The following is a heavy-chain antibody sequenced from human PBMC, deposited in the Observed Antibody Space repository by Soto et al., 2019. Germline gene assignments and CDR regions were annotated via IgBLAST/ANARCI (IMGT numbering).Heavy chain of an antibody. Sequence: GGSLRLSCAASGFTFSGYAMTWVRQAPGKGLEWVSAIDPGGAGTYYADSVKGRFTISRDNSKNTLYLQMNSLRAEDTAVYYCARETLPTTNNWNYLQFDPWGQGTLVTSPQ. D-gene: IGHD1-7*01. CDR3: ARETLPTTNNWNYLQFDP. CDR2: IDPGGAGT. V-gene: IGHV3-23*01. J-gene: IGHJ5*02. CDR1: GFTFSGYA.